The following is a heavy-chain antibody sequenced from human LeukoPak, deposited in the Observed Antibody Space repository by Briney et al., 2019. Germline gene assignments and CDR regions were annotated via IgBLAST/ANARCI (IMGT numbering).Heavy chain of an antibody. V-gene: IGHV4-39*01. CDR1: GGSISSSSYY. Sequence: SETLSLTCTVSGGSISSSSYYWGWIRQPPGKGLEWIGSIYYSGSTYYNPSLKSRVTIPVDTSKNQFSLKLSSVTAADTAVYYCARHEIIAARPGYFDLWGRGTLVTVSS. CDR2: IYYSGST. CDR3: ARHEIIAARPGYFDL. D-gene: IGHD6-6*01. J-gene: IGHJ2*01.